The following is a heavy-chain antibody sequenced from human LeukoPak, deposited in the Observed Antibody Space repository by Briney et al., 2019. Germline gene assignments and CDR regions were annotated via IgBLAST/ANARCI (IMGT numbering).Heavy chain of an antibody. CDR1: GFTFSSYG. D-gene: IGHD3-22*01. CDR3: AKGGNYYDSSGYYDVFRGFDY. CDR2: ISYDGSNK. Sequence: GGSPRLSCAASGFTFSSYGMHWVRQAPGKGLEWVAVISYDGSNKYYADSVKGRFTISRDNSKNTLYLQMNSLRAEDTAVYYCAKGGNYYDSSGYYDVFRGFDYWGQGTLVTVSS. V-gene: IGHV3-30*18. J-gene: IGHJ4*02.